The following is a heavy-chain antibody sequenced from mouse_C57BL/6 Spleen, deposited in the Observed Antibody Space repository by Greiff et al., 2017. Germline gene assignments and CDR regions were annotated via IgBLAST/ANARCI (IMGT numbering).Heavy chain of an antibody. Sequence: LQESGAELMKPGASVKLSCKATGYTFTGYWIEWVKQRPGHGLEWIGEILPGSGSTNYNEKFKGKATFTADTSSNTAYMHLSSQTTEDSAIYYCARGGYGSSPDAYWGQGTLVTVSA. CDR1: GYTFTGYW. D-gene: IGHD1-1*01. V-gene: IGHV1-9*01. CDR3: ARGGYGSSPDAY. CDR2: ILPGSGST. J-gene: IGHJ3*01.